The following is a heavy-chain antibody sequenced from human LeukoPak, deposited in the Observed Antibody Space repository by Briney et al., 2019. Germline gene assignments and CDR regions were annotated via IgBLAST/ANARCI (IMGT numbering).Heavy chain of an antibody. Sequence: GGSLRISCAASGFTFSSYAMSWVRQAPGKGLEWVSDISSSGGSTYYADSVKCRFTISRDSSKNTLYLQMNSLRAEDTAVYYCAKGDSTTLLKPYYFDYWGQGTLVTVSS. J-gene: IGHJ4*02. V-gene: IGHV3-23*01. CDR1: GFTFSSYA. CDR3: AKGDSTTLLKPYYFDY. D-gene: IGHD3-10*01. CDR2: ISSSGGST.